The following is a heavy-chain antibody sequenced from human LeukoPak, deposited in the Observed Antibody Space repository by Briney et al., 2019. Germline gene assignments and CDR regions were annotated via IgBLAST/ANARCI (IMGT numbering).Heavy chain of an antibody. V-gene: IGHV3-11*01. CDR2: ISISGSTI. J-gene: IGHJ3*02. CDR1: GFTFSDYY. Sequence: GGSLRLSCAASGFTFSDYYMSWIRQAPGKGLEWLSYISISGSTIYYADSVKGRFTISRDNAKNYLYLQMNTLRAEDTAEYSCARELAFDAFDIWGLGTMVTVSS. CDR3: ARELAFDAFDI.